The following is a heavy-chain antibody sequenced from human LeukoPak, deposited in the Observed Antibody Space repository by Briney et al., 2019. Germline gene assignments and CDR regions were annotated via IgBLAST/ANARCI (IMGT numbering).Heavy chain of an antibody. J-gene: IGHJ4*02. CDR3: VRVCPSSTCYHFDS. V-gene: IGHV3-74*01. Sequence: PGXXLXLSCGVSGFTFNSYWMHWVRQAPGKGLVWVSRINTDGSTTSYADSVKGRFTISRDNAKNTLYLQMNSLRDEDTAVYYCVRVCPSSTCYHFDSWGQGTLVTVSS. CDR1: GFTFNSYW. CDR2: INTDGSTT. D-gene: IGHD2-2*01.